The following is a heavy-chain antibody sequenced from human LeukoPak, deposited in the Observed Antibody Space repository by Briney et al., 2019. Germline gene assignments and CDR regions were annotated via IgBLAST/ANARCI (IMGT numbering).Heavy chain of an antibody. CDR3: ARVAGGWYFDL. V-gene: IGHV1-46*01. D-gene: IGHD6-19*01. CDR1: GYTFTGYY. J-gene: IGHJ2*01. CDR2: INPSGGST. Sequence: ASVKVSCKASGYTFTGYYMHWVRQAPGQGLEWMGIINPSGGSTSYAQKFQGRVTMTRDTSTSTVYMELSSLRSEDTAVYYCARVAGGWYFDLWGRGTLVTVSS.